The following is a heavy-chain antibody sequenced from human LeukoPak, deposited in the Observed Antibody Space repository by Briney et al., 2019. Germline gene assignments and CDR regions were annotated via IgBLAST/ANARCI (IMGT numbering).Heavy chain of an antibody. CDR3: ARVQYYNILTGAFHS. CDR2: INPDSGDT. J-gene: IGHJ4*02. CDR1: GYIFTGYY. D-gene: IGHD3-9*01. Sequence: AASVEVSCKASGYIFTGYYLHWVRQAPGQGLEWMGWINPDSGDTNFAEKFQGRVSMTRDTSISTAYLELSGLRSDDTAYFYCARVQYYNILTGAFHSWGQGTLVTVSS. V-gene: IGHV1-2*02.